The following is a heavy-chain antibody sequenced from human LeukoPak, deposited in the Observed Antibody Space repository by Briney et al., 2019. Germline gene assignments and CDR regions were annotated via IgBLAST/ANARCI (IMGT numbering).Heavy chain of an antibody. CDR1: GFTFSTYN. Sequence: PGGSLRLSCAASGFTFSTYNMNWVRQAPGKGLEWISYIGSSESTTFYADSVKGRFTISRDNAKNSLYLQMNSLRAEDTAVYFCASGGTATNWSLDYWGQGTLVSVSS. V-gene: IGHV3-48*01. J-gene: IGHJ4*02. D-gene: IGHD1-1*01. CDR3: ASGGTATNWSLDY. CDR2: IGSSESTT.